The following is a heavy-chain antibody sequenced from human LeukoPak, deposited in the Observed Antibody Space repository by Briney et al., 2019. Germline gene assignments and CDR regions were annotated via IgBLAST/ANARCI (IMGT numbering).Heavy chain of an antibody. D-gene: IGHD2-2*01. Sequence: GSLRLSFAASGFTFSSYAMTWVRQAPGKGLEWVSAISTSGDSTYYADSVRGRFTISRDNSKNTLYLQMTSLRAEDTAVYYCARKVYHRFDYWGQGTLVTVSS. V-gene: IGHV3-23*01. CDR1: GFTFSSYA. J-gene: IGHJ4*02. CDR2: ISTSGDST. CDR3: ARKVYHRFDY.